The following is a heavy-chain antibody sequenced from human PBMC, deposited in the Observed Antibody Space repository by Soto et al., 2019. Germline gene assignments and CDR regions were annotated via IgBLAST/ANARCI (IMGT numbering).Heavy chain of an antibody. J-gene: IGHJ3*02. CDR1: GFTFSRYS. D-gene: IGHD1-26*01. CDR3: MGGATYRAFDI. Sequence: GGSLRLSCAASGFTFSRYSMNWVRQAPGKGLEWVSSMSSSSSYIYYADSVKGRFTISRDNAKNSLYLQMNSLRAEDTAVYYCMGGATYRAFDIWGQGTMVTVSS. V-gene: IGHV3-21*01. CDR2: MSSSSSYI.